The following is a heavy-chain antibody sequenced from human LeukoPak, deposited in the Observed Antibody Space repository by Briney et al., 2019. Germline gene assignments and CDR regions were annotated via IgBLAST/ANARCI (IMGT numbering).Heavy chain of an antibody. CDR1: GFTFSNFV. D-gene: IGHD4-17*01. CDR2: ISYDGSNK. J-gene: IGHJ5*02. CDR3: ARDATGDGDLES. Sequence: GGSLRLSCAASGFTFSNFVMHWVRQAPGKGLEWVSVISYDGSNKYYADSVKGRFTISRDNSKNTLYLQMNSLRSEDTALYYCARDATGDGDLESWGQGTLVTVSP. V-gene: IGHV3-30*04.